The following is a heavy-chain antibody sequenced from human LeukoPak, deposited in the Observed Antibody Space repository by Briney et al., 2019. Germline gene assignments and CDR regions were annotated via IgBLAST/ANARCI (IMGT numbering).Heavy chain of an antibody. Sequence: SETLSLTCTVSGGSISSSSYYWGWIRQPPGKGLEWIGSIYYSGSTYYNPSLKSRVTISVDTSKNQFSLKLSSVTAADTAVYYCARRPDGDPLDYWGQGTLVTVSS. V-gene: IGHV4-39*01. CDR1: GGSISSSSYY. J-gene: IGHJ4*02. D-gene: IGHD4-17*01. CDR2: IYYSGST. CDR3: ARRPDGDPLDY.